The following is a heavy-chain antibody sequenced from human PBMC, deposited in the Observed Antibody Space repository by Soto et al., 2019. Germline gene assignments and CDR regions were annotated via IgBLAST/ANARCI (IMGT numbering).Heavy chain of an antibody. CDR2: INSDGSTT. V-gene: IGHV3-74*01. CDR3: ARARSGSGTYDDGFDP. CDR1: GFTFSNHW. D-gene: IGHD3-10*01. J-gene: IGHJ5*02. Sequence: EVQLVESGGGLVQPGGSLRVSCAASGFTFSNHWMHWVRQAPGKGLVWVSRINSDGSTTNYADSVKGRFTISRDNAKNTLFLEMNSLRAEDTAGYFCARARSGSGTYDDGFDPWGQGTLVTVSS.